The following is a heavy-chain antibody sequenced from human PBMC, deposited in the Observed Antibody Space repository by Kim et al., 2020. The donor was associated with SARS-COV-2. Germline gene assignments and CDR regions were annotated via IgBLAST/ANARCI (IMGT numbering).Heavy chain of an antibody. J-gene: IGHJ4*02. Sequence: GGSLRLSCAAYGFTFSSYGMSWVRQAPGKGQEWVAVITYDGSNKYYPDSVKGRFTISRDNSKNTLYLQMNSLRAEDTAVYYCAKDGGSDYSPLDYWGQGT. CDR1: GFTFSSYG. CDR3: AKDGGSDYSPLDY. D-gene: IGHD3-10*01. CDR2: ITYDGSNK. V-gene: IGHV3-30*18.